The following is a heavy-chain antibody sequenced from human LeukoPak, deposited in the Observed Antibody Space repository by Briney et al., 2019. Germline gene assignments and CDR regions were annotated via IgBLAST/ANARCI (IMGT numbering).Heavy chain of an antibody. D-gene: IGHD6-13*01. CDR3: ARARIAAAVFDH. CDR1: GYTFTSYG. V-gene: IGHV1-18*01. CDR2: ISAYNGNT. J-gene: IGHJ4*02. Sequence: ASVKVSCKASGYTFTSYGISWVRQAPGQGLEWMGWISAYNGNTNYAQKFQGRVTMTRDTSICTAYMELSRLRSDDTAVYYCARARIAAAVFDHWGQGTLVTVSS.